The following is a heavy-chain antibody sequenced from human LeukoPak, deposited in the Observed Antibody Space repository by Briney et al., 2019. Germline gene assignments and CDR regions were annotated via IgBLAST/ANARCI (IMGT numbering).Heavy chain of an antibody. D-gene: IGHD3-10*01. CDR1: GYTFTGYY. V-gene: IGHV1-2*04. CDR3: ARENGLLWFGELSQDYGMDV. CDR2: INPNSGGT. J-gene: IGHJ6*02. Sequence: GASVKVSCKASGYTFTGYYMHWVRQAPGQGLEWMGWINPNSGGTNYAQKFQGWVTTTRDTSISTAYMELSRLRSDDTAVYYCARENGLLWFGELSQDYGMDVWGQGTTVTVSS.